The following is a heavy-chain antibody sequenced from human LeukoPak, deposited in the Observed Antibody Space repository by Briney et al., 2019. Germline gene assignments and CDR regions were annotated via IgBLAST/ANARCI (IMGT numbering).Heavy chain of an antibody. V-gene: IGHV3-66*01. CDR3: ARGYYYDSSGYYSDAFDI. CDR1: GFPVSSNY. CDR2: IYSGGST. J-gene: IGHJ3*02. Sequence: PGGSLGLSCAASGFPVSSNYMSWVRQAPGKGLEWVSVIYSGGSTYYADSVKGRFTISRDNSKNTLYLQMNSLRAEDTAVYYCARGYYYDSSGYYSDAFDIWGQGTMVTVSS. D-gene: IGHD3-22*01.